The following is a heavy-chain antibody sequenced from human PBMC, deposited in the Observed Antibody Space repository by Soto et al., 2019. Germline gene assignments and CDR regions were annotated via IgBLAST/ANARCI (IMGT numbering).Heavy chain of an antibody. CDR1: GFTFSSYW. J-gene: IGHJ4*02. CDR2: IKQDGSEK. Sequence: EVQLVESGGGLVQPGGSLRLSCAASGFTFSSYWMSWVRQAPGKGLEWVANIKQDGSEKYYVDSVKGRFTLSRDNAKNSLYLQMNSLRAEDTAVYYCARDRGSGWYGDWGQGNLGTVSS. D-gene: IGHD6-19*01. V-gene: IGHV3-7*01. CDR3: ARDRGSGWYGD.